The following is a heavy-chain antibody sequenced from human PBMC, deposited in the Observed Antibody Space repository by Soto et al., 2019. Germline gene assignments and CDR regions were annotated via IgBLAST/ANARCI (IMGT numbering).Heavy chain of an antibody. Sequence: PGGSLRLSCAASGITFSSYAMNWVRQAPGKGLEWVSAISGSGGSTYYADSVKGRFTISRDNSENTMYLQMNSLRAEDMAVYYCAKAPDQGYGFYYFDFWGQGTLVTVSS. CDR1: GITFSSYA. V-gene: IGHV3-23*01. D-gene: IGHD5-18*01. J-gene: IGHJ4*02. CDR2: ISGSGGST. CDR3: AKAPDQGYGFYYFDF.